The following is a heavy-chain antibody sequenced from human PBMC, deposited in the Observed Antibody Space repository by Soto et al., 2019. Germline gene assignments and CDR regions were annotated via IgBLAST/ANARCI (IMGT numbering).Heavy chain of an antibody. V-gene: IGHV3-21*01. Sequence: LRLSCAASGFTFTSYSMNWVRQAPGKGLEWVSCITSSSSYIYYADSVKGRFTISRDNAKNSLYLQMNSLRAKDTAVYYCARDEEARPYFYGMDVWGQGTAVTVS. J-gene: IGHJ6*02. CDR1: GFTFTSYS. D-gene: IGHD6-6*01. CDR3: ARDEEARPYFYGMDV. CDR2: ITSSSSYI.